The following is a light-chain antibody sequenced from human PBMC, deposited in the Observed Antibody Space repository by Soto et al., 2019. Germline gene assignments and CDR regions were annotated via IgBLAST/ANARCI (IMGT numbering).Light chain of an antibody. J-gene: IGLJ2*01. CDR1: SNDVGRYNY. V-gene: IGLV2-14*01. Sequence: QSALTQPASVSRSPGESITISCSGTSNDVGRYNYVSWYQQHPGKVPKLLIYEVSNRPSGVSNRLSGSKSGNTASLTISGLQAEDEADYFCSSYTRNSTVAFGGGTKLTVL. CDR3: SSYTRNSTVA. CDR2: EVS.